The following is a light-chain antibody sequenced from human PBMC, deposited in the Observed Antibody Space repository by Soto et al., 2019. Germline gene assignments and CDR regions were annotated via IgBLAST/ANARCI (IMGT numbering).Light chain of an antibody. CDR2: KAS. V-gene: IGKV1-5*03. CDR3: QQYNIYPWT. Sequence: DIQMTQSPSTVSASVGDRVTITCRASQSISSWLAWYQQKPGKAPNLLIYKASSLESGVPSRFSGSGSGTEFTPTISRLQPDDFATYYCQQYNIYPWTFGQGTKVEI. J-gene: IGKJ1*01. CDR1: QSISSW.